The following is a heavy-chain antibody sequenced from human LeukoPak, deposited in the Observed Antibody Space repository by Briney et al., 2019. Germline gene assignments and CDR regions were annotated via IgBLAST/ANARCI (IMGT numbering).Heavy chain of an antibody. D-gene: IGHD3-22*01. CDR2: IYHSGST. J-gene: IGHJ4*02. Sequence: SETLSLTCAVSGGSISSGGYSWSWIRQPPGKGLEWIGYIYHSGSTYYNPSLKSRVTISVDRSKNQFSLKLSSVTAADTAMYYCASSYYYDSSGYRFKTYGLGYWDQGTLVTVSS. CDR1: GGSISSGGYS. CDR3: ASSYYYDSSGYRFKTYGLGY. V-gene: IGHV4-30-2*01.